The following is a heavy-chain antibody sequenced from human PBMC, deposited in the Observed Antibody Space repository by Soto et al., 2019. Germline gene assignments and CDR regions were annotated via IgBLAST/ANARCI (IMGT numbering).Heavy chain of an antibody. J-gene: IGHJ3*02. Sequence: SETLSLTCTVSGGSISSYYWSWIRQPPGKGLEWIGYISYIGSTNYNPSLKSRVTISADTSKNHFSLNLRSVTAADTAVYYCARSNTPDAFDIWGRGTMVNVSS. V-gene: IGHV4-59*01. D-gene: IGHD1-26*01. CDR3: ARSNTPDAFDI. CDR1: GGSISSYY. CDR2: ISYIGST.